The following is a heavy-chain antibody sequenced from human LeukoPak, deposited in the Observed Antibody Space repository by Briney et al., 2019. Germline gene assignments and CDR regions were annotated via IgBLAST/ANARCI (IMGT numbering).Heavy chain of an antibody. CDR1: GFTFSTCA. CDR3: ARVSGDSDAFDI. D-gene: IGHD4-17*01. J-gene: IGHJ3*02. V-gene: IGHV3-23*01. Sequence: GGSLRLSCAASGFTFSTCAMSWVRQAPGKGLEWVSGISGTTSGTYYADSVKGRFTISRDNSKNTLYLQMNSLRAEDTAVYYCARVSGDSDAFDIWGQGTMVTVSS. CDR2: ISGTTSGT.